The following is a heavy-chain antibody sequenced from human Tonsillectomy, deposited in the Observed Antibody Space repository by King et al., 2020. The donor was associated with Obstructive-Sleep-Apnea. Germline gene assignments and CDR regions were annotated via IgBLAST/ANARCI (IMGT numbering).Heavy chain of an antibody. J-gene: IGHJ3*02. CDR3: ARAPPQDAFDI. CDR1: GGSISSGGYY. Sequence: VQLQESGPGLVKPSQTLSLTCTVSGGSISSGGYYWSLVPQPPGKGLEWIGVIYYSGSTPYNPSLKSRVTTSVDTSRNQFSLKLSSVTAADTAVYYCARAPPQDAFDIWGQGTMVTVSS. V-gene: IGHV4-31*03. CDR2: IYYSGST.